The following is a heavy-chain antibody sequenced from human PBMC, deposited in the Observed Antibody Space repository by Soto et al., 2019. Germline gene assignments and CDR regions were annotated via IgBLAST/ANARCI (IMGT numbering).Heavy chain of an antibody. CDR1: GGTFSSYA. Sequence: QVQLVQSGAEVKKPGSSVKVSCKASGGTFSSYAISWVRQAPGQGLEWMGGIIPIFGTANYAQKFQGRVTITEDKSTRTAYMELSSLRSEDTAVYYCARDLGPAYYDRSGPLGYDYWGQGTLVTVSS. CDR3: ARDLGPAYYDRSGPLGYDY. CDR2: IIPIFGTA. J-gene: IGHJ4*02. V-gene: IGHV1-69*06. D-gene: IGHD3-22*01.